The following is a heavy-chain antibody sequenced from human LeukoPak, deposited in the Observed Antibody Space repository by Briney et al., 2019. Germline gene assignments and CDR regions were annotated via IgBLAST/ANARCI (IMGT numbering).Heavy chain of an antibody. CDR3: ARILVDALDY. D-gene: IGHD3-3*01. CDR2: IYHSGST. J-gene: IGHJ4*02. Sequence: PSETLSLTCAVYGGSFSGYYWSWIRQPPGKGLEWIGSIYHSGSTYYNPSLKSRVTISVDTSKNQFSLKLSSVTAADTAVYYCARILVDALDYWGQGTLVTVSS. CDR1: GGSFSGYY. V-gene: IGHV4-34*01.